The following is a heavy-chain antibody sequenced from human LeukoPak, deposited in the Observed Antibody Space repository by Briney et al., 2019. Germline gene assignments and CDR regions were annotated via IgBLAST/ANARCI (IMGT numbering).Heavy chain of an antibody. CDR2: INSDGSST. CDR3: AGGTGYAVFDI. J-gene: IGHJ3*02. CDR1: GFTFSSYW. V-gene: IGHV3-74*01. Sequence: GGSLRLSCAASGFTFSSYWMHWVRQAPGKGLVWVSRINSDGSSTDYADSVKGRFTISRDNAKNTLYLQMNSLRAEDTAVYYCAGGTGYAVFDIWGQGTMVAVSS. D-gene: IGHD5-12*01.